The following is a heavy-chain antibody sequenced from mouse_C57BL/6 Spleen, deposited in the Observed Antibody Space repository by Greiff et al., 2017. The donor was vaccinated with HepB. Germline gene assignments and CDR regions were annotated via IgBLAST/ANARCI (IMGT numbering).Heavy chain of an antibody. D-gene: IGHD1-1*01. CDR1: GFSLTSYG. Sequence: LQESGPGLVAPSQSLSITCTVSGFSLTSYGVHWVRQPPGKGLEWLVVIWSDGSTTYNSALKSRLSISKDNSKSQVFLKMNSLQTDDTAMYYCARHGITTVSNWYFDVWGTGTTVTVSS. J-gene: IGHJ1*03. CDR3: ARHGITTVSNWYFDV. CDR2: IWSDGST. V-gene: IGHV2-6-1*01.